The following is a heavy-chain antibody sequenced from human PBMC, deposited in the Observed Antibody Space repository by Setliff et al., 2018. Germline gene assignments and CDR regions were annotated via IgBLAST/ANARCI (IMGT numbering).Heavy chain of an antibody. CDR1: DASIGGSGYY. D-gene: IGHD1-26*01. CDR2: VYYDGRT. J-gene: IGHJ4*02. CDR3: ARHVLNRGTYPRPCDS. Sequence: SETLSLTCTVSDASIGGSGYYWGWIRQPPGKGLEWIASVYYDGRTYYNPSFKSRLTMSVDKSRNQFSLKLTSVTAADTAMYYCARHVLNRGTYPRPCDSWGQGTLVTVSS. V-gene: IGHV4-39*01.